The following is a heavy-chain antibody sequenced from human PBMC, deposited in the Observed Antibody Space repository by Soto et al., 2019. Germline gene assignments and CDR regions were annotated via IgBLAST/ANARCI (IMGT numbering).Heavy chain of an antibody. J-gene: IGHJ2*01. Sequence: EVQLVESGGGLVQPGGSLRLSCAASGFTFSSYWMSWVRQAPEKGLEWVANIKQDGSEKYYVDSVKGRFTISRDNAKNSLYLQMNSLRAEDTAVYYCARGYYGGLYWYFDLWGRGTLVTVSS. V-gene: IGHV3-7*01. CDR1: GFTFSSYW. CDR3: ARGYYGGLYWYFDL. D-gene: IGHD4-17*01. CDR2: IKQDGSEK.